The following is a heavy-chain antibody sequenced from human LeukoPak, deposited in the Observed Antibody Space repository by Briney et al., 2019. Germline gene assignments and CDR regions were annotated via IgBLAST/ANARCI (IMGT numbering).Heavy chain of an antibody. CDR3: AHRQANDWFDP. CDR1: GFSLPTRAVA. V-gene: IGHV2-5*02. Sequence: SGPTLVNPTQTLTLTCTFSGFSLPTRAVAVGWLRQPPGKALEWLALIYWDDDKRFSPSLKSRLTITKDTSKNQVVLTMTNMDPVDTATCYCAHRQANDWFDPWGQGTLVTVSS. CDR2: IYWDDDK. J-gene: IGHJ5*02. D-gene: IGHD1-1*01.